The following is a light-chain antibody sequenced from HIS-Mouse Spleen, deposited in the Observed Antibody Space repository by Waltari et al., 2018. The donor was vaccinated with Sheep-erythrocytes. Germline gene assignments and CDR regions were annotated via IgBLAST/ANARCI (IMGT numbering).Light chain of an antibody. CDR1: TLGAKY. V-gene: IGLV3-1*01. Sequence: SYELTQPPSVSVSPGQTPSITCSGDTLGAKYACWYQQKPGQSPVLVIYQDSKRPSGIPERFSGSNSGNTATLTISGTQAMDEADYYCQAWDSSTAWVFGGGTKLTVL. CDR2: QDS. CDR3: QAWDSSTAWV. J-gene: IGLJ3*02.